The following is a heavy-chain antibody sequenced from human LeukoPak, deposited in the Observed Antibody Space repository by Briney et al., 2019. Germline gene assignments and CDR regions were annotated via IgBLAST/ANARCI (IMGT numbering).Heavy chain of an antibody. CDR1: GFTFSSYG. CDR2: IWYDGSNK. D-gene: IGHD3-22*01. Sequence: GGSLRLSCAASGFTFSSYGMHWVRQAPGKGLEWVAAIWYDGSNKYYADSVKGRFTISRDNSKNTLYLQMNSLRAEDTAVYYCARGYDNSGPDYWGQGTLVTVSS. CDR3: ARGYDNSGPDY. J-gene: IGHJ4*02. V-gene: IGHV3-33*01.